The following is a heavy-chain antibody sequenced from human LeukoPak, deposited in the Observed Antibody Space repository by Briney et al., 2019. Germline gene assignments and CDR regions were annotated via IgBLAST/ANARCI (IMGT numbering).Heavy chain of an antibody. V-gene: IGHV4-4*07. J-gene: IGHJ4*02. CDR2: MYTSGSS. CDR3: ARSLPGAIGAADL. CDR1: GGSISSYY. Sequence: PSETLSLTCTVSGGSISSYYYSWIRQPAGKGLEWIGRMYTSGSSNYNPSLKSRLTMSVDTSKNHFSLKVTSLTPADTGVYYCARSLPGAIGAADLWGQGTLVTVSS. D-gene: IGHD1-26*01.